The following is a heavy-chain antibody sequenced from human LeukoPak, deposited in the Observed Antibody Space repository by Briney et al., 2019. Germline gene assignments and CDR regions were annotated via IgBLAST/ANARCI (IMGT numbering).Heavy chain of an antibody. V-gene: IGHV3-30*18. CDR1: GFTFSNYG. J-gene: IGHJ4*02. CDR2: ISYDGSNK. CDR3: ANLPL. Sequence: GGSLRLSCATSGFTFSNYGMHWVRQAPGKGLEWVAVISYDGSNKYYADSVKGRFTISRDNSKNKLYLQMNSLRPEDAAVYYCANLPLWGQGTLVTVSS.